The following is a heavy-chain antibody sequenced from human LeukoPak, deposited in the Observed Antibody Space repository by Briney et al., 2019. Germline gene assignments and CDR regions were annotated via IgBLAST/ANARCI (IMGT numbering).Heavy chain of an antibody. V-gene: IGHV4-59*08. Sequence: SRTLSLTCTVSGGSISSYYWSWIRQPPGKGLEWIGYIYYSGSTNCNPSLKSRVTISVDTSKNQFSLKLSSVTAADTAVYYCARHPNDYYDSSVTVFDYWGQGTLVTVSS. CDR3: ARHPNDYYDSSVTVFDY. CDR1: GGSISSYY. J-gene: IGHJ4*02. CDR2: IYYSGST. D-gene: IGHD3-22*01.